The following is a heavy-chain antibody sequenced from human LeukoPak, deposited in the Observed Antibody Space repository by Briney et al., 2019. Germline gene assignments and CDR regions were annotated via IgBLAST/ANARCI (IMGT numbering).Heavy chain of an antibody. V-gene: IGHV3-7*01. CDR1: GFTFSDFW. D-gene: IGHD1-26*01. Sequence: GGSLRLPCAASGFTFSDFWMSWVRQAPGKGLEWVANIKKDGSEKYYVDSVEGRFTISRDNAKNSLYLQMSSLRAEDTAVYYCAKEGTGSYPYYFDYWGQGTLVTVSS. CDR3: AKEGTGSYPYYFDY. J-gene: IGHJ4*02. CDR2: IKKDGSEK.